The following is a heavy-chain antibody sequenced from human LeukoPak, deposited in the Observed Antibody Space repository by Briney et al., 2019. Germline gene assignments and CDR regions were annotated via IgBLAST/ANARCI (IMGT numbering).Heavy chain of an antibody. D-gene: IGHD6-19*01. V-gene: IGHV3-53*01. CDR1: GFTGSNNY. CDR3: ARGHSITVAAYAQIDY. Sequence: GGSLRLSCAGSGFTGSNNYMSRVRQAPGKGLEWVSIIYSGGITYYVDSVKGRFTISGDNSKNMLYLQMNSLRAEDAAVYYCARGHSITVAAYAQIDYWGQGTMVTVSS. CDR2: IYSGGIT. J-gene: IGHJ3*01.